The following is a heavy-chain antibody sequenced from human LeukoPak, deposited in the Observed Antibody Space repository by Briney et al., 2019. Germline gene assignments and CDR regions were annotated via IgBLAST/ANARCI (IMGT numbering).Heavy chain of an antibody. J-gene: IGHJ3*02. Sequence: GGSLRLSCAASGFTFSGYSMNWVRQAPGKGLEWVSSISSTSAYIYYTDSMKGRFTISRDNAKNSLYLQMNSLRAEDTAVYYCARTYYYGSGNAFDMWGQGTMVIVSS. CDR2: ISSTSAYI. CDR1: GFTFSGYS. CDR3: ARTYYYGSGNAFDM. V-gene: IGHV3-21*01. D-gene: IGHD3-10*01.